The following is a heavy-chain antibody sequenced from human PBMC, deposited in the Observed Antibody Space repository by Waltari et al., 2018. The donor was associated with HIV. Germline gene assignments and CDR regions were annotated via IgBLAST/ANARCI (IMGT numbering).Heavy chain of an antibody. Sequence: EVQLVESGGGLVQSGGSLRLSCAVSGLSFRGYWMSWVRQAPGKGLEWVANRKEDGSEKDYVDSVKGRFTISRDNAKNSLYLQMNSLRAEDTAMYYCARARYCSSISCSYFDDWGQGTLVTVSS. CDR3: ARARYCSSISCSYFDD. J-gene: IGHJ4*02. D-gene: IGHD2-2*01. V-gene: IGHV3-7*01. CDR1: GLSFRGYW. CDR2: RKEDGSEK.